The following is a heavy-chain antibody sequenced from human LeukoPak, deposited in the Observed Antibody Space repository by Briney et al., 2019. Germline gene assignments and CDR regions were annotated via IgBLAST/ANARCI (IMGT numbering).Heavy chain of an antibody. CDR2: IDWDDDK. Sequence: ESGPALVKPTQTLTVTCTFSGFSLSTSGMCVSWVRQSPGKALEWLALIDWDDDKFYSTSLKTRLTISKDTSRNQVVLTMTNMDPVDTATHYCARIQAYGGNSEGYYFNYWGQGTLVTVSS. J-gene: IGHJ4*02. CDR3: ARIQAYGGNSEGYYFNY. V-gene: IGHV2-70*20. D-gene: IGHD4-23*01. CDR1: GFSLSTSGMC.